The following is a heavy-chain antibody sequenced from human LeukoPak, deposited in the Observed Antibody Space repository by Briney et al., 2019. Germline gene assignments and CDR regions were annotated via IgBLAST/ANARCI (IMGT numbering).Heavy chain of an antibody. J-gene: IGHJ4*02. V-gene: IGHV3-53*01. CDR1: GFTVSSNY. CDR3: ARYPSDQYYFDY. Sequence: GGSLGLSCAASGFTVSSNYMSWVRQAPGKGLECVSVIYSGGSTYYADSVKGRFTISRDNSKNTLYLQMNSLRAEDTAVYYCARYPSDQYYFDYWGQGTLVTVSS. CDR2: IYSGGST.